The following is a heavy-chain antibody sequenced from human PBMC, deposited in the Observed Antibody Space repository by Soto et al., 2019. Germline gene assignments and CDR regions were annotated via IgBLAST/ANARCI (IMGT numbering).Heavy chain of an antibody. CDR2: MNDSGST. J-gene: IGHJ4*02. D-gene: IGHD1-7*01. CDR3: ASPRWNYIY. V-gene: IGHV4-34*01. Sequence: QVQLQQWGAGLLKPSETLSLTCAVSGGSFSGYYWSWIRQPPGKGLEWIGEMNDSGSTKYNASLESHVAISVDSSKGHFSLTLTSVTAADTAVYYCASPRWNYIYWGQGTLVAVSS. CDR1: GGSFSGYY.